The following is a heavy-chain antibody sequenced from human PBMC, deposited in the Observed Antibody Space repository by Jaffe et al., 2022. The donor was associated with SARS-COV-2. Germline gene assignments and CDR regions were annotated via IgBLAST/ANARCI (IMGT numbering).Heavy chain of an antibody. Sequence: QVQLQESGPGLVKPSETLSLTCTVSGGSISSYYWSWIRQPPGKGLEWIGYIYYSGSTNYNPSLKSRVTISVDTSKNQFSLKLSSVTAADTAVYYCARGFHTYYYDSSGYSFDYWGQGTLVTVSS. CDR2: IYYSGST. CDR3: ARGFHTYYYDSSGYSFDY. J-gene: IGHJ4*02. V-gene: IGHV4-59*01. D-gene: IGHD3-22*01. CDR1: GGSISSYY.